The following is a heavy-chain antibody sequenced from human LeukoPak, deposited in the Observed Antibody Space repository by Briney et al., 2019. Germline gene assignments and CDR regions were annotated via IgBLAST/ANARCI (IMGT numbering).Heavy chain of an antibody. D-gene: IGHD6-19*01. CDR3: ARHAEYNSGWHFYLDH. V-gene: IGHV4-39*01. J-gene: IGHJ4*02. CDR2: VHNVGST. Sequence: SETLTLTCTVSGVSTTNGIYYWAWIRQPPGKGLEWIWSVHNVGSTYYNLSLRSRVTMSIDTSKNQFSLRLNSVTAADTAVYYCARHAEYNSGWHFYLDHWGQGILVTVSS. CDR1: GVSTTNGIYY.